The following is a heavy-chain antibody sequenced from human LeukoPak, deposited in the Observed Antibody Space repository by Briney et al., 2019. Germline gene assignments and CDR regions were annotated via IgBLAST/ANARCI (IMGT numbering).Heavy chain of an antibody. D-gene: IGHD3-22*01. Sequence: SETLSLTCTVSGGSISSGSYYWSWIRQPPGKGLEWIGYIYYSGSTNYNPSLKSRVTISVDTSKNQFSLKLSSVTAADTAVYYCARENYYDSSGYSDAFDIWGQGTMVTVSS. V-gene: IGHV4-61*01. CDR3: ARENYYDSSGYSDAFDI. J-gene: IGHJ3*02. CDR2: IYYSGST. CDR1: GGSISSGSYY.